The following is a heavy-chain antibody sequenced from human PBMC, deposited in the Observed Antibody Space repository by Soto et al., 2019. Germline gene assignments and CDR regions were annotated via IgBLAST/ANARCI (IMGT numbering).Heavy chain of an antibody. CDR3: ARDRITTRGDAFDL. CDR1: GGTFRTYI. Sequence: QVQLVQSGAEVWKPGSSVKVSCKAPGGTFRTYIISWVRQAPGQGLEWMGRIIPIPDITNYAQKFQGRVTVTADRSTSTAYMELTSLKSEDTAVYYCARDRITTRGDAFDLWGQGTMVTVSS. CDR2: IIPIPDIT. D-gene: IGHD3-3*01. J-gene: IGHJ3*01. V-gene: IGHV1-69*08.